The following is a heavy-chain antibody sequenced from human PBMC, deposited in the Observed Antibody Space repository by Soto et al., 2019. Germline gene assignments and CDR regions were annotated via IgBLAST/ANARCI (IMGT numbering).Heavy chain of an antibody. D-gene: IGHD3-16*01. J-gene: IGHJ6*02. Sequence: SVKVSCKASGFTFTSSAVQWVRQARGQRLEWIGWIVVGSGNTNYAQKFQERVTITRDMSTSTAYMELSSLRSEDTAVYYCAAGGPHYAWGWTLKGDYYYGMDVWGQGTTVTVSS. CDR1: GFTFTSSA. CDR2: IVVGSGNT. V-gene: IGHV1-58*01. CDR3: AAGGPHYAWGWTLKGDYYYGMDV.